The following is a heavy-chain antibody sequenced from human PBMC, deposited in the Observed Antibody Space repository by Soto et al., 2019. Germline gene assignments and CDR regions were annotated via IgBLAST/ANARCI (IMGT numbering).Heavy chain of an antibody. J-gene: IGHJ5*02. D-gene: IGHD1-26*01. Sequence: LRLSCAASGFTFSDYGMSWVRQAPGKGLEWVSAISGSGSTFYADSVKGRFTISRDNSKDTLYLQMNSLRAEDTAVYYCAKDYLRWAQSWGQGTLVTVSS. V-gene: IGHV3-23*01. CDR3: AKDYLRWAQS. CDR1: GFTFSDYG. CDR2: ISGSGST.